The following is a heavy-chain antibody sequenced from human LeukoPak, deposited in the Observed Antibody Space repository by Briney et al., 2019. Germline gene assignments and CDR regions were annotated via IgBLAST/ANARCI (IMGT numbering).Heavy chain of an antibody. CDR1: GGAFSSYA. D-gene: IGHD3-22*01. J-gene: IGHJ6*02. CDR3: ARDVVVVITDYYYYGMDV. Sequence: SVKVSCKASGGAFSSYAISWVRQAPGQGLEWMGGIIPIFGTANYAQKFQGRVTITADESTSTAYMELSSLRSEDTAVYYCARDVVVVITDYYYYGMDVWGQGTTVTVSS. CDR2: IIPIFGTA. V-gene: IGHV1-69*13.